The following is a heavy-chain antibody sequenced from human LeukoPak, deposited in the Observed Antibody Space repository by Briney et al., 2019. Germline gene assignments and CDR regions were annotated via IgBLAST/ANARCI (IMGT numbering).Heavy chain of an antibody. CDR1: GFTFSSYA. V-gene: IGHV3-30*02. CDR2: IRYDGSNK. J-gene: IGHJ4*02. CDR3: ARDFYSGSSFDY. D-gene: IGHD1-26*01. Sequence: GGSLRLSCAASGFTFSSYAMHWVRQAPGKGLEWVAFIRYDGSNKYYADSVKGRFTITRDNSKNTLYLQMNSLRAEDTALYYCARDFYSGSSFDYWGQGTLVTVSS.